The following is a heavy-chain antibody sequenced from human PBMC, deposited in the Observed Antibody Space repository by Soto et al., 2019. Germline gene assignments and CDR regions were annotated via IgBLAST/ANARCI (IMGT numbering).Heavy chain of an antibody. D-gene: IGHD3-3*01. CDR2: IKSKTDGGTT. CDR3: TAMGRGYDFWRGYSMGGGMDV. V-gene: IGHV3-15*07. CDR1: GFTFSYAW. Sequence: EEQLVESGGALVKPGGSLRLSCAASGFTFSYAWMNWVRQAPGKGLEWVGRIKSKTDGGTTDYAAPVKGKFTISRDDSKNTLYLQMNSLESEDTAVYYCTAMGRGYDFWRGYSMGGGMDVWGQGTMVTVSS. J-gene: IGHJ3*01.